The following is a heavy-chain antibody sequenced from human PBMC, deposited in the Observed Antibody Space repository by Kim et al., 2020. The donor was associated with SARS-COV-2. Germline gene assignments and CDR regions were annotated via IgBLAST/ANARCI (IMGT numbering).Heavy chain of an antibody. J-gene: IGHJ5*02. V-gene: IGHV4-59*01. CDR3: ARLLYYDILTAPHTFDP. Sequence: SETLSLTCTVSGGSISSYYWSWIRQPPGKGLEWIGYIYYSGSTNYNPSLKSRVTISVDTSKNQFSLKLSSVTAADTAVYYCARLLYYDILTAPHTFDPWGQGTLVTVSS. CDR1: GGSISSYY. D-gene: IGHD3-9*01. CDR2: IYYSGST.